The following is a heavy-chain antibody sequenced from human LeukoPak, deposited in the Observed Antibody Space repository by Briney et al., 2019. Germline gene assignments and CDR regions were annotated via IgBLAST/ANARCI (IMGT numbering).Heavy chain of an antibody. D-gene: IGHD6-13*01. CDR1: GFTFSSYS. CDR2: ISSSGSYI. CDR3: AREYSSSWWSYYYYYMDV. V-gene: IGHV3-21*01. Sequence: PGGSLRLSCAASGFTFSSYSMNWVRQAPGKGLEWVSSISSSGSYIYYADSVKGRFTISRDNAKNSLYPQMNSLRAEDTAVYYCAREYSSSWWSYYYYYMDVWGKGTTVTVSS. J-gene: IGHJ6*03.